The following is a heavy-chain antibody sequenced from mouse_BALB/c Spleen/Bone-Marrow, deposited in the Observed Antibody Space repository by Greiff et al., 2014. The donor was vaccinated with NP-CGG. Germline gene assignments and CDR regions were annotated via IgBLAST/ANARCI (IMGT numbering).Heavy chain of an antibody. J-gene: IGHJ2*01. CDR3: AREEGSYDGYSDY. CDR1: GYAFSSYW. V-gene: IGHV1-80*01. D-gene: IGHD2-3*01. Sequence: QVQLQQSGAELVRPGSSVKISCKASGYAFSSYWMNWVKQRPGQGLEWIGQIYPGDGDTNYIGKIKGKATLTADRSSSTAYMQLSSLTSEDSAVYFCAREEGSYDGYSDYWGQGTTLTVSS. CDR2: IYPGDGDT.